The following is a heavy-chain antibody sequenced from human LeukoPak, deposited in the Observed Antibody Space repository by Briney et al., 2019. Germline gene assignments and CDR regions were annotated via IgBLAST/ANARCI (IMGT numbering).Heavy chain of an antibody. CDR3: ARSLTTLTYEGY. D-gene: IGHD1-1*01. CDR2: INSGSTYT. Sequence: GGSLRLSCAASGFTFSSYMMNWVRQAPGKGLEWVSSINSGSTYTYYTESAKGRFTVSRDNAKNSLFLQMNSLRAEDTAIYYCARSLTTLTYEGYWGQGTLVTVSS. V-gene: IGHV3-21*01. J-gene: IGHJ4*02. CDR1: GFTFSSYM.